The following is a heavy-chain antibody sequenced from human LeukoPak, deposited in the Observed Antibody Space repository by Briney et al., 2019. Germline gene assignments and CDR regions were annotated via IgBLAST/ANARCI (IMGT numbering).Heavy chain of an antibody. Sequence: SQTLSLTCAISGGSVSSNSAAWNWIRQSPSRGLEWLGRTYYRSKWYNDYAVSVKSRITINPDTSKNQFSLQLNSVTPEDTAVYYCAMESQWLVPGWFDPWGQGTLVTVSS. V-gene: IGHV6-1*01. D-gene: IGHD6-19*01. CDR2: TYYRSKWYN. CDR1: GGSVSSNSAA. CDR3: AMESQWLVPGWFDP. J-gene: IGHJ5*02.